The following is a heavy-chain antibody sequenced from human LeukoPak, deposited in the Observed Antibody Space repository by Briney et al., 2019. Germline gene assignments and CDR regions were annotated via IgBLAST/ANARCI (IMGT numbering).Heavy chain of an antibody. D-gene: IGHD3-22*01. CDR3: AIMAYYYDSSGYILGRQDAFDI. CDR1: GYTFTGYY. J-gene: IGHJ3*02. Sequence: ASVKVSCKASGYTFTGYYMHWVRQAPGQGLEWMGWINPNSGGTNYAQKFQGRVTMTRDTSISTAYMELSRLRSDDTAVYYCAIMAYYYDSSGYILGRQDAFDIWGQGTMVTVSS. CDR2: INPNSGGT. V-gene: IGHV1-2*02.